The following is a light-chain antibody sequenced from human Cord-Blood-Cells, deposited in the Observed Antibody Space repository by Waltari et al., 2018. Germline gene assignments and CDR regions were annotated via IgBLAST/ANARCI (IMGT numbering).Light chain of an antibody. CDR2: DAS. CDR3: QQYNSRPT. CDR1: QSISSW. V-gene: IGKV1-5*01. Sequence: DIQMTQSPSTLSASVGDRVTITCRASQSISSWLAWYQQKPGKAPKLLIYDASSLESGVPSRFSGSGSGTEFTLTISSLQPDDFATYYCQQYNSRPTFGQGTKLEIK. J-gene: IGKJ1*01.